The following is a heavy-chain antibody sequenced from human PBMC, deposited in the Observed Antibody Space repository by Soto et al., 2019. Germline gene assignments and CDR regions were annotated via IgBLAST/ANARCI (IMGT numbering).Heavy chain of an antibody. CDR1: GYTFTSYG. CDR2: ISAYNGNT. CDR3: ARDVGLMVYDPPSNFDY. Sequence: QVQLGQSGAEVKKPGASVKVSCKASGYTFTSYGISWGRQAPGQGREWMGWISAYNGNTNYAQKLQGRVTMTTDTSTSTAYMELRSLRSDDTAVYYCARDVGLMVYDPPSNFDYWGQGTLVTVSS. V-gene: IGHV1-18*01. D-gene: IGHD2-8*01. J-gene: IGHJ4*02.